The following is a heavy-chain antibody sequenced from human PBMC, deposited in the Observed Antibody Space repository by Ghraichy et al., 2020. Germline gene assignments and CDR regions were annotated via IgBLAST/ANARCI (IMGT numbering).Heavy chain of an antibody. CDR3: ALTPIAVLLGTTDH. Sequence: SGPTLVKPTQTLSLTCTFSGFSFSTSGMGVAWIRQPPGKALEWLAFIYWGDDKRYSPSLKSRLTITKDTSKSQVVLTMTNMGPADTGTYYCALTPIAVLLGTTDHWGQGTLVTVSS. D-gene: IGHD1-14*01. CDR2: IYWGDDK. CDR1: GFSFSTSGMG. V-gene: IGHV2-5*02. J-gene: IGHJ4*02.